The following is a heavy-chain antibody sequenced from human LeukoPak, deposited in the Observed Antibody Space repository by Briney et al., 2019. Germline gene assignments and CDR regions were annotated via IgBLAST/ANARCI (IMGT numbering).Heavy chain of an antibody. D-gene: IGHD1-1*01. CDR1: GGSISSYY. V-gene: IGHV4-59*01. Sequence: SETLSLTCTVSGGSISSYYWSWIRQPPGKGLEWIGYIYYSGSTNYNPSLKSRVTISVDTSKNQFSLKLSSVTAADTAVYYCARSNGLDAFDIWGQGTMVTVSS. J-gene: IGHJ3*02. CDR2: IYYSGST. CDR3: ARSNGLDAFDI.